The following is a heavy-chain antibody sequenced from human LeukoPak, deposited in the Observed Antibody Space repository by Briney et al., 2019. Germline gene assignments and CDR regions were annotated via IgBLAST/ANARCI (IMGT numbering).Heavy chain of an antibody. Sequence: DPSETLSLTCTVSGGSISSSSYYWSWIRQPPGKGLEWIGYIYYSGSTYYNPSLKSRVTISVDTSKNQFSLKLSSVTAADTAVYYCARASSSWHRFDYWGQGTLVTVSS. CDR2: IYYSGST. D-gene: IGHD6-13*01. CDR3: ARASSSWHRFDY. J-gene: IGHJ4*02. CDR1: GGSISSSSYY. V-gene: IGHV4-31*03.